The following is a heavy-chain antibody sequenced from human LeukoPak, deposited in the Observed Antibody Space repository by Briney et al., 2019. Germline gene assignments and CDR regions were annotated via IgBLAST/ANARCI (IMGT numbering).Heavy chain of an antibody. Sequence: GGSLRLSCAASGFTFSNAWMSWVRQAPGKGLEWVGRIKRKTDGGTTDYAAPVKGRFTISRDDSKNTLYLQMNSLKTEDTAVYYCTTDIPITMIVVVITDFYWGQGTLVTVSS. CDR3: TTDIPITMIVVVITDFY. J-gene: IGHJ4*02. D-gene: IGHD3-22*01. CDR2: IKRKTDGGTT. V-gene: IGHV3-15*01. CDR1: GFTFSNAW.